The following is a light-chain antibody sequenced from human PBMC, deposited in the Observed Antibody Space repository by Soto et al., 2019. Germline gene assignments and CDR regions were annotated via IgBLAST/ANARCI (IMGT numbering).Light chain of an antibody. CDR1: SSDVGGYNY. V-gene: IGLV2-8*01. CDR2: EVS. J-gene: IGLJ2*01. CDR3: SSFAGSDNVV. Sequence: QSVLTQPPSASGSPGQSVTISCTGTSSDVGGYNYVSWFQQHPGKAPKLMIYEVSKRPSGVPGRFSGSKSGNTASLTVSGLQAEDEADYYCSSFAGSDNVVFAGGTK.